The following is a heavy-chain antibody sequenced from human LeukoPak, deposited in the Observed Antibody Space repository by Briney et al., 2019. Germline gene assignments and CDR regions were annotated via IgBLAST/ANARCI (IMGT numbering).Heavy chain of an antibody. V-gene: IGHV3-23*01. Sequence: GGSLRLSCAASGFTVSSNYMSWVRQAPGKGLEWVSAISGSGGSTYYADSVKGRFTISRDNSKNTLYLQMNSLRAEDTAVYYCAKDLTVEDAFDIWGQGTMVTVSS. CDR2: ISGSGGST. J-gene: IGHJ3*02. CDR1: GFTVSSNY. CDR3: AKDLTVEDAFDI. D-gene: IGHD4-23*01.